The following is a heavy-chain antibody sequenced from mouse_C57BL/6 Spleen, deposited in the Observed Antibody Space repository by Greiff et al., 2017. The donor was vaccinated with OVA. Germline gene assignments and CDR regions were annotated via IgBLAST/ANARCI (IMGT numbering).Heavy chain of an antibody. CDR3: ARPLHGSSRGYAMDY. CDR2: IYPGSGST. D-gene: IGHD1-1*01. V-gene: IGHV1-55*01. CDR1: GYTFTSYW. J-gene: IGHJ4*01. Sequence: QVQLQQPGAELVKPGASVKMSCKASGYTFTSYWITWVKQRPGQGPEWIGDIYPGSGSTNYNEKFKSKATLTVDTSSSTAYMQLSSLTSEDSAVYYCARPLHGSSRGYAMDYWGQGTSVTVSS.